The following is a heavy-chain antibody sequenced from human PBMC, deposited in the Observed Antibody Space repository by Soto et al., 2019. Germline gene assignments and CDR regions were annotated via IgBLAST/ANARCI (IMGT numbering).Heavy chain of an antibody. V-gene: IGHV1-18*01. D-gene: IGHD3-10*01. CDR3: ARSPYYYGSGSYYPFDY. Sequence: VSCKASGYTFTSYCISWVRQAPGQGLEWMGWISAYNGNTNYAQKLQGRVTMTTDTSTSTAYMELRSLRSDDTAVYYCARSPYYYGSGSYYPFDYWGQGTLVTVSS. CDR1: GYTFTSYC. J-gene: IGHJ4*02. CDR2: ISAYNGNT.